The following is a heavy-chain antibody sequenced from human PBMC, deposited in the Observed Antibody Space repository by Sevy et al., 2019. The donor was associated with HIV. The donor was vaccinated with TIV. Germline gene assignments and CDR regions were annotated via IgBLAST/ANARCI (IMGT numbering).Heavy chain of an antibody. CDR2: ISSSSTYI. J-gene: IGHJ6*02. CDR1: GFTIRTYN. D-gene: IGHD2-15*01. V-gene: IGHV3-21*01. CDR3: ARDLVIPATTDYFYYGMDV. Sequence: GGSLRLSCAASGFTIRTYNMNWVRQAPGKGLEWVSSISSSSTYIYYADSVKGRFTISRDNAKNSLYLQMSSLKAEDTAVYYCARDLVIPATTDYFYYGMDVWGQGTTVTVSS.